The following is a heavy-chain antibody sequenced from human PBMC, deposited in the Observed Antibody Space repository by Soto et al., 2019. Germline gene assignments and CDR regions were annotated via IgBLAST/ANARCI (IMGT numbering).Heavy chain of an antibody. J-gene: IGHJ5*02. D-gene: IGHD3-10*01. CDR1: GFTFSSYW. Sequence: GGSLRLSCAASGFTFSSYWMSWVRQAPGKGLEWVANIKQDGSEKYYVDSVKGRLTISRDNAKNSLYLQMNSLRAEDTAVYYCARVVGGAWFGELLNTNWFDPWGQGTLVTVSS. V-gene: IGHV3-7*03. CDR2: IKQDGSEK. CDR3: ARVVGGAWFGELLNTNWFDP.